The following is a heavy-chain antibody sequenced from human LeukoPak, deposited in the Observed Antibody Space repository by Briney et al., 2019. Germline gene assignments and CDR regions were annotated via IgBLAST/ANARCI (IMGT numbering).Heavy chain of an antibody. CDR2: IYYSGST. D-gene: IGHD6-19*01. J-gene: IGHJ3*02. CDR1: GGSISSYY. CDR3: ARVGSSGWWGAFDI. Sequence: SETLSLTCTVSGGSISSYYWSWIRQPPGKGLEWIGYIYYSGSTNYNPSLKSQVTISVDTSKNQFSLKLSSVTAADTAVYYCARVGSSGWWGAFDIWGQGTMVTVSS. V-gene: IGHV4-59*01.